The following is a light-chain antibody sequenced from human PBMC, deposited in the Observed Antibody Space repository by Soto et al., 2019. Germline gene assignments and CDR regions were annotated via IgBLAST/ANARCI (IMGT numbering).Light chain of an antibody. CDR1: SSNIGNNY. Sequence: QSVLTQPPSVSAAPGQKVTISCSGSSSNIGNNYVSWYQQLPGTAPKLLIYDNNKRPSGIPDRFSGSKSGTSATLGITGLQTGDEADYCCGTWDSSLSAYYVFGTGTKLTVL. V-gene: IGLV1-51*01. CDR2: DNN. J-gene: IGLJ1*01. CDR3: GTWDSSLSAYYV.